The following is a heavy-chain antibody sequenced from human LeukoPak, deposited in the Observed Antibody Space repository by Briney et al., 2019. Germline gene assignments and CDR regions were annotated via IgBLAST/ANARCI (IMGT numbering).Heavy chain of an antibody. J-gene: IGHJ4*02. CDR1: GFTFSSYT. V-gene: IGHV3-21*06. CDR2: ISSSGSYI. Sequence: GGSLRLSCAAFGFTFSSYTMNWVRQAPGKGLEWVSSISSSGSYIYYADSLKGRFTISRDNAKNSLYLQMNRLRAEDTAVYYCARPGYSGYIIGYYFDHWGQGTLVTVSS. CDR3: ARPGYSGYIIGYYFDH. D-gene: IGHD5-12*01.